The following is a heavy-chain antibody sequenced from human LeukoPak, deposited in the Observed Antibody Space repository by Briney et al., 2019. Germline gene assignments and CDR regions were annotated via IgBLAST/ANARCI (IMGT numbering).Heavy chain of an antibody. CDR2: MNPNSGYT. CDR1: GYTFTSYD. J-gene: IGHJ6*02. D-gene: IGHD3-9*01. Sequence: GASLKVSCKASGYTFTSYDINWVRQATGQGLEWMGWMNPNSGYTGYAQKFQGRVTMTRNTSISTAYMELSSLRSEDTAVYYCARPNYDLLTGYYPLLDVWGQETTVTVSS. V-gene: IGHV1-8*01. CDR3: ARPNYDLLTGYYPLLDV.